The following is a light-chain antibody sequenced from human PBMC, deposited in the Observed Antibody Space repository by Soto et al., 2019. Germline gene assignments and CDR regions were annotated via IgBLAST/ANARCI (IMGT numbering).Light chain of an antibody. Sequence: QSALTQPASVSGSPGQSITVSCTGTSSDVGGYNYVSWYQQHPGKAPKLMIYDVSNRPSGVSNRFSGSKSGNTASLSISGLQAEDDADYYCTSYTSRNTLVVVGTGTKLTVL. CDR3: TSYTSRNTLVV. CDR2: DVS. J-gene: IGLJ1*01. V-gene: IGLV2-14*01. CDR1: SSDVGGYNY.